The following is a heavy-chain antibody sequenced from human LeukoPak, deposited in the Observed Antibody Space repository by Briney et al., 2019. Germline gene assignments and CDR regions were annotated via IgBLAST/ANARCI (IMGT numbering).Heavy chain of an antibody. V-gene: IGHV1-69*06. CDR1: GGTFSSYA. J-gene: IGHJ4*02. CDR2: IIPIFGTA. CDR3: ARTLVVPVRYHYYFDY. D-gene: IGHD2-2*01. Sequence: VASVKVSCKASGGTFSSYAISWVRQAPGQGLEWMGGIIPIFGTANYAQKFQGRVTITADKSTSTAYMELSSLRSEDTAVYYCARTLVVPVRYHYYFDYCGQGTLVTVSS.